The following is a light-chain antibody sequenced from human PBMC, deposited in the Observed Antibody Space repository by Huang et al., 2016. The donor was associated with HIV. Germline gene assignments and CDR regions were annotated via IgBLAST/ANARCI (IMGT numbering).Light chain of an antibody. J-gene: IGKJ1*01. V-gene: IGKV1-39*01. Sequence: DIQMTQSPSSLSASVGDTVTITCRASQSIGNQGHWYKQKPGKAPNLLIYKASNLQSGVPSRFSGSGSGTDFTLTIRGLQPEDFAVYYCQQSYSSWWTFGQGTKVEI. CDR2: KAS. CDR1: QSIGNQ. CDR3: QQSYSSWWT.